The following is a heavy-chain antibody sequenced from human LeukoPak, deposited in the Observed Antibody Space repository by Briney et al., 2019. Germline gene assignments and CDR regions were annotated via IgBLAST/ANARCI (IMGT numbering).Heavy chain of an antibody. CDR3: ARDNWGWDY. V-gene: IGHV3-74*01. J-gene: IGHJ4*02. Sequence: GGSLRLSCAASGFIFSNYGMNWVRQAPGQGLVWVSRIKGDGISTNYADSVKGRFTISRDNSKNTLYLQMNSLRAEDTAVYYCARDNWGWDYWGQGTLVTVSS. D-gene: IGHD7-27*01. CDR1: GFIFSNYG. CDR2: IKGDGIST.